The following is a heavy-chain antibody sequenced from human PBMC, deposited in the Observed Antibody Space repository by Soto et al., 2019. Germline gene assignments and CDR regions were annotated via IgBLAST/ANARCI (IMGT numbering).Heavy chain of an antibody. Sequence: GESLNISCKGSGYSFTNYWIGWVRQMPGKGLEWMGIIYPGDSDTRYSPSFEGQVTMSADKSITTAYLQWSSLKASDTAMYYCARHLPCTGGSCYLLNWGQGTLVTGSS. CDR1: GYSFTNYW. D-gene: IGHD2-15*01. J-gene: IGHJ4*02. CDR2: IYPGDSDT. V-gene: IGHV5-51*01. CDR3: ARHLPCTGGSCYLLN.